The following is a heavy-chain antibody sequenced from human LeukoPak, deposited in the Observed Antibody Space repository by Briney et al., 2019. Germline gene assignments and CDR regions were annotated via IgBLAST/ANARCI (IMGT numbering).Heavy chain of an antibody. D-gene: IGHD6-19*01. CDR3: AKDGTSSGWPTIDY. V-gene: IGHV3-9*01. Sequence: GGSLRLSCAASGFTFDDHAMHWVRQAPGKGLEWVSGISWNSGSIGYADSVKGRFTISRDNAKNSLYLQMNSLRAEDTALYYCAKDGTSSGWPTIDYWGQGTLVTVSS. CDR2: ISWNSGSI. CDR1: GFTFDDHA. J-gene: IGHJ4*02.